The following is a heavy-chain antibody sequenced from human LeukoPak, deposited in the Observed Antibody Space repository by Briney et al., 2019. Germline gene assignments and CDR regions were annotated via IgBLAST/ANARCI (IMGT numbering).Heavy chain of an antibody. CDR3: VKDLRSDFMGVLSRYLSY. D-gene: IGHD2/OR15-2a*01. V-gene: IGHV3-64D*09. J-gene: IGHJ4*02. Sequence: QPGRSLRLSCSASGFTFSSFAMHWVRQAPGKGLEYVAAISRNGGSTYYADSVKGRFTISRDNSKNTLYLQMSSLRAEDTAVYLCVKDLRSDFMGVLSRYLSYWGQGTLVTVSS. CDR2: ISRNGGST. CDR1: GFTFSSFA.